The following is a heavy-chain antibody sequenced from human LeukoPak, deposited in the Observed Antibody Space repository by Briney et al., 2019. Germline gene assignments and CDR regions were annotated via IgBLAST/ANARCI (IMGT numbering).Heavy chain of an antibody. V-gene: IGHV1-24*01. Sequence: ASVKVSCKVSGYTLTELSMHWVRQAPGKGLEWMGGFDPEDGETIYAQKFQGRVTMTEDTSTDTAYMELSSLRSEDTAVYYCATLFPMVRGPPHDASDIWGQGTMVTVSS. J-gene: IGHJ3*02. CDR3: ATLFPMVRGPPHDASDI. CDR1: GYTLTELS. CDR2: FDPEDGET. D-gene: IGHD3-10*01.